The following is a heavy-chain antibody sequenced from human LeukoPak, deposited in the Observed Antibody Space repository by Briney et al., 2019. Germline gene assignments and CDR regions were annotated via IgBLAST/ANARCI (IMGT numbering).Heavy chain of an antibody. CDR1: GFTFSSYE. J-gene: IGHJ4*02. D-gene: IGHD3-10*01. V-gene: IGHV3-21*05. Sequence: PGGSLRLSCAASGFTFSSYEMNWVRQAPGKGLEWVSYISSSSSYIYYADSVKGRFTISRDNAKNSLYLQMNSLRAEDTAVYYCARDLFTMVRGVRTYYFDYWGQGTLVTVSS. CDR2: ISSSSSYI. CDR3: ARDLFTMVRGVRTYYFDY.